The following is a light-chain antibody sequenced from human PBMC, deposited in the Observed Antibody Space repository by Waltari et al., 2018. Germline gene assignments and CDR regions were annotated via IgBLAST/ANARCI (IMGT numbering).Light chain of an antibody. Sequence: QSVLTQPPSVSGTPGQRVTIPCSGSSSNIGSNYVHWYQHLPGTAPKLLIYRNNQRPSGVPDRFSGSKSGTSASRAISGLRSEDEADYYCAAWDDSLSGWVFGGGPKLTVL. V-gene: IGLV1-47*01. CDR3: AAWDDSLSGWV. CDR2: RNN. CDR1: SSNIGSNY. J-gene: IGLJ3*02.